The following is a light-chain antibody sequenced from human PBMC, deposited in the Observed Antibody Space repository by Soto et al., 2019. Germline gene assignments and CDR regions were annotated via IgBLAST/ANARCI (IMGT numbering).Light chain of an antibody. CDR2: ENN. CDR3: GTWDIRLNINWV. V-gene: IGLV1-51*02. CDR1: SSNIGHNY. Sequence: QSVLTQPPSVSAAPGQTVTISWSGSSSNIGHNYVSWYQHLPGEAPRLLIFENNKRRPGIPDRFSGSKSGTSATLAITGLQTGDEADYYCGTWDIRLNINWVFGGGTNLTVL. J-gene: IGLJ3*02.